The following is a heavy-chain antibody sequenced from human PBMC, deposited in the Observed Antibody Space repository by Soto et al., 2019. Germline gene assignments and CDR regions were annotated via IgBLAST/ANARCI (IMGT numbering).Heavy chain of an antibody. Sequence: GSLRLSCAASGFTFSSYGMHWVRQAPGKGLEWVAVIWYDGSNKYYADSVKGRFTISRDNSKNTLYLQMNSLRAEDTAVYYCARDTDSSGYSHFDYWGQGTLVTVSS. CDR2: IWYDGSNK. D-gene: IGHD3-22*01. CDR1: GFTFSSYG. J-gene: IGHJ4*02. V-gene: IGHV3-33*01. CDR3: ARDTDSSGYSHFDY.